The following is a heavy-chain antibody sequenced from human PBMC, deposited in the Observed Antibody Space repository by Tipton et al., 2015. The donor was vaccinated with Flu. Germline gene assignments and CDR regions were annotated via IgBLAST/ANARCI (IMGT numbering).Heavy chain of an antibody. J-gene: IGHJ5*02. CDR3: AKGLDP. Sequence: LSLTCTVSGDSISSGGYYWTWIRQRPGKGLEWIGYIYYSGLSLYNPSLKSRLTISVDKSKNQFSLRLNSVTAADTAVYYCAKGLDPWGQGTLVTVSS. V-gene: IGHV4-31*03. CDR1: GDSISSGGYY. CDR2: IYYSGLS.